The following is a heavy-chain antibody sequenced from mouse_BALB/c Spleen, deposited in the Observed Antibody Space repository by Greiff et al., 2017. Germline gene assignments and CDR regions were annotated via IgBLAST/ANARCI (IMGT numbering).Heavy chain of an antibody. CDR3: AKQLGLGAWFAY. V-gene: IGHV1-7*01. D-gene: IGHD3-1*01. J-gene: IGHJ3*01. Sequence: VQLQQSGAELAKPGASVKMSCTASGYTFTSYWMHWVKQRPGQGLEWIGYINPSTGYTEYNQKFKGKATLTVDKSSSTAYMQLKSLTSEDSAVYYCAKQLGLGAWFAYWGQGTLVTVSA. CDR2: INPSTGYT. CDR1: GYTFTSYW.